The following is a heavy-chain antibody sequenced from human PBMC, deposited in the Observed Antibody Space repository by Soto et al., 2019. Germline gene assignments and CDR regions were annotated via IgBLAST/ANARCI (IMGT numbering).Heavy chain of an antibody. D-gene: IGHD3-10*01. V-gene: IGHV3-9*01. J-gene: IGHJ6*02. Sequence: EVQLVESGGGLVQPGRSLRLSCAASGFRFDDYAMHWVRQAPGKGLEWVSGISWNSDIISYADSVRGRFTISRDNAKNSLYLHMDSLRTEDTAFYYCARASGAGWSRTDYAMGVWGQGTTVTVSS. CDR3: ARASGAGWSRTDYAMGV. CDR2: ISWNSDII. CDR1: GFRFDDYA.